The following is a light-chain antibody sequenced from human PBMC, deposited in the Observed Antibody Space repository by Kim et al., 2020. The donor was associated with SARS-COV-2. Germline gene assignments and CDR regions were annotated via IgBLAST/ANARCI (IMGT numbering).Light chain of an antibody. CDR3: QAWDSSTAEGV. V-gene: IGLV3-1*01. Sequence: PGQIVSITCSGEKMGDKYPCVYQQKPGQSPVLVIYQDNKRPSGIPERFSGSHSGNTATLTISGTQAMDEADYYCQAWDSSTAEGVFGTGTKVTVL. J-gene: IGLJ1*01. CDR1: KMGDKY. CDR2: QDN.